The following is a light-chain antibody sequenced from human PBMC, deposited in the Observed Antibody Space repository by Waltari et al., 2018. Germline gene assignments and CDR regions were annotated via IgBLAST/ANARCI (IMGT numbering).Light chain of an antibody. CDR2: DAS. CDR1: QTVTSSD. V-gene: IGKV3-20*01. J-gene: IGKJ1*01. CDR3: QQYHTSPRT. Sequence: EIVLTQSPGTVSLSPGERATVSCRASQTVTSSDLAWYQQQPGQAPRLLIYDASRSATGVPDRFSGSGSGTDFTLTISRLEPEDFAVYYCQQYHTSPRTFGQGTMVEI.